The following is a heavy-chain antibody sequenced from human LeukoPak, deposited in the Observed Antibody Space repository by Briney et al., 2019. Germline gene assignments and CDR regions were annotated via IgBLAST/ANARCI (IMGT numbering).Heavy chain of an antibody. CDR2: INHSGST. J-gene: IGHJ4*02. CDR1: GGSFSGYY. D-gene: IGHD3-16*02. CDR3: ARHSYDYVWGSYRYSGTSGYFDY. V-gene: IGHV4-34*01. Sequence: KPSETLPLTCAVYGGSFSGYYWSWIRQPPGKGLEWIGEINHSGSTNYNPSLKSRVTISVDTSKNQFSLKLSSVTAADTAVYYCARHSYDYVWGSYRYSGTSGYFDYWGQGTLVTVSS.